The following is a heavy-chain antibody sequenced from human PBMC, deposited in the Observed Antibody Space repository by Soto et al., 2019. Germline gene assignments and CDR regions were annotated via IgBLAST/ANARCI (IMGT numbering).Heavy chain of an antibody. CDR3: VRLDGNYPFDY. Sequence: PGGSLRLSCAASGFTFSSYWLSWVRQAPRKGLEWVANIKQDGSEKYYVDSVKGRFTISRDNAKNSLYLQMHSLRAEDTAVYYCVRLDGNYPFDYWGQGTLVTVSS. J-gene: IGHJ4*02. D-gene: IGHD1-7*01. CDR1: GFTFSSYW. V-gene: IGHV3-7*03. CDR2: IKQDGSEK.